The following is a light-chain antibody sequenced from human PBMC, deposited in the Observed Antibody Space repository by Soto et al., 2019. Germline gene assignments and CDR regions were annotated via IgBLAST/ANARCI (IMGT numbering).Light chain of an antibody. CDR1: QRISSNF. J-gene: IGKJ4*01. Sequence: ETVLTQSPGTLSLSPGERATLSCRASQRISSNFLAWYQQKPGQAPRLLIYGASSRATGIPGRFSGSGSGTDFTLTISRLEPEDFAVYYCQQYGGSLTFGGGTKVDIK. CDR2: GAS. CDR3: QQYGGSLT. V-gene: IGKV3-20*01.